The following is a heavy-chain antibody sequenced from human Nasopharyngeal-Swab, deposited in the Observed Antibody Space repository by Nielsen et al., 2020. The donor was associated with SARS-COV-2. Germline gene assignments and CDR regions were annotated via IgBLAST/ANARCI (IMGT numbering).Heavy chain of an antibody. CDR1: EFSLNRYA. J-gene: IGHJ4*02. D-gene: IGHD2-21*02. CDR3: ARGCETDCFRVDS. CDR2: ISASGRAT. V-gene: IGHV3-23*01. Sequence: GGSLRLSCVAFEFSLNRYAMIWVRQAPGKGLEWVSGISASGRATYYADSVEGRLTISRDNSRNTLSLQMNNLRAEDTATYYCARGCETDCFRVDSWGQGTLVTVSS.